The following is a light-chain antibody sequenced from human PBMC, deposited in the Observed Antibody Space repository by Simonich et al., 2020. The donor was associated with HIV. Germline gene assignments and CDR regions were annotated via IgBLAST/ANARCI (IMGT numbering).Light chain of an antibody. V-gene: IGKV4-1*01. J-gene: IGKJ2*01. CDR2: WAS. CDR3: QQYYSTPSYT. CDR1: QILLSSSNNKNY. Sequence: DIVMTQSPDSLAVSLGERDTIHCKSSQILLSSSNNKNYLSWYQQNPGQAPKLLIYWASTRESGGPDRFSGGGSGTDFTRTISSLQAEDVAVYYCQQYYSTPSYTFGQGTKLEIK.